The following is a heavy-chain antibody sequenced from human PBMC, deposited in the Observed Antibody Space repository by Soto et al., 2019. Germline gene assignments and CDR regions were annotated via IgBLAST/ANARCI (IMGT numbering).Heavy chain of an antibody. CDR2: IYYSGST. CDR1: GGSISSGGYY. CDR3: ARVNCSSTSCYRASYYYGMDV. V-gene: IGHV4-31*03. D-gene: IGHD2-2*01. J-gene: IGHJ6*02. Sequence: QVQLQESGPGLVKPSQTLSLTCTVSGGSISSGGYYWSWIRQHPGKGLEWIGYIYYSGSTYYNPSLKSRVTISVDTSKNQFSLKLSSVTAADTAVYYCARVNCSSTSCYRASYYYGMDVWGQGTTVTVSS.